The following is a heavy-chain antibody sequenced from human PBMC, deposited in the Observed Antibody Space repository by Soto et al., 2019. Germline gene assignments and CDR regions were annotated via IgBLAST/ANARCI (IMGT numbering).Heavy chain of an antibody. CDR2: INHSGST. Sequence: QVQLQQWGAGLLTPSATLSLTCAVYGGSFSGYYWSWSRQPPGKGLEWIGEINHSGSTNYNPSLKSRVTISVDTSKNQFSLKLSAGTAADTAVYYCAGGYCTNGVSRRRYHYYGMDVWGQGTTVTGSS. CDR3: AGGYCTNGVSRRRYHYYGMDV. D-gene: IGHD2-8*01. V-gene: IGHV4-34*01. J-gene: IGHJ6*02. CDR1: GGSFSGYY.